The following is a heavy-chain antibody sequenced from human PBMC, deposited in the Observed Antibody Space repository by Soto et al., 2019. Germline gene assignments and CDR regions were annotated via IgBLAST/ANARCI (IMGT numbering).Heavy chain of an antibody. CDR2: TYYRSKWYN. CDR1: GDSVSSNGAA. D-gene: IGHD6-6*01. Sequence: PSQTLSLTCAISGDSVSSNGAAWNWIRQSPSRGLEWLGRTYYRSKWYNDYAVSVKSRITINPDTSKNQFSLQLNSVTPEDTAVYYCARTPATKRLGSSTYYFDYWGQGTLVTVSS. V-gene: IGHV6-1*01. CDR3: ARTPATKRLGSSTYYFDY. J-gene: IGHJ4*02.